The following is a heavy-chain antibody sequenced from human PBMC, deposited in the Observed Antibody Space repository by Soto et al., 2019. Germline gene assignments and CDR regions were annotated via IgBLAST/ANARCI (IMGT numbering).Heavy chain of an antibody. Sequence: GSLRLSCAASGFTFSSYAMHWVRQAPGKGLEYVSAISSNGGSTYYADSVKGRFTISRDNSKNTLYLQMGSLRAEDTAVYYCARRSGVVVINYYYYGMDVWGQGTTVTVSS. D-gene: IGHD3-3*01. J-gene: IGHJ6*02. CDR1: GFTFSSYA. V-gene: IGHV3-64*02. CDR2: ISSNGGST. CDR3: ARRSGVVVINYYYYGMDV.